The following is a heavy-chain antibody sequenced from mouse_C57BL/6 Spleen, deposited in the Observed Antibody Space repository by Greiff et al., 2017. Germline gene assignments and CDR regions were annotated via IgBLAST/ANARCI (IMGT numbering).Heavy chain of an antibody. J-gene: IGHJ3*01. Sequence: QVQLQQSGPELVKPGASVKISCKASGYAFSSSWMNWVKQRPGKGLEWIGRLYPGDGDTNYNRKFKGKATLTADKSSSTAYMQLRSLTSEDSAVYFCARFYDGYYGGFAYWGQGTLVTVSA. V-gene: IGHV1-82*01. CDR3: ARFYDGYYGGFAY. CDR1: GYAFSSSW. CDR2: LYPGDGDT. D-gene: IGHD2-3*01.